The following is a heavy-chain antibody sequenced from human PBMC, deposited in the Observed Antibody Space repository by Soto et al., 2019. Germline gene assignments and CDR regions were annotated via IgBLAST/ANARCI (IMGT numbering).Heavy chain of an antibody. J-gene: IGHJ6*03. CDR3: ARLGVKTSDFWSPYYYYYMDV. V-gene: IGHV4-59*08. CDR1: GGSISSYY. Sequence: PSETLSLTCTVSGGSISSYYWSWIRQPPGKGLEWIGYIYYSGSTNYNPSLKSRVTISVDTSKNQFSLKLSSVTAADTAVYYCARLGVKTSDFWSPYYYYYMDVWGKGTTVTVSS. CDR2: IYYSGST. D-gene: IGHD3-3*01.